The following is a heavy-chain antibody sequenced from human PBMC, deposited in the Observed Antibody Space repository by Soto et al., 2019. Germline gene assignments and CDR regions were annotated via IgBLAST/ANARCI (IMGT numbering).Heavy chain of an antibody. V-gene: IGHV1-46*01. Sequence: GASVKVSCKASGYTFTSYYMHWVRQAPGQGLEWMGIINPSGGSTSYAQKFQGRVTMTRDTSTSTVYMELSSLRSEDTAVYYCARDMYYYGSGSRTGLPYYYYYGMDVWGQGTTVTVSS. J-gene: IGHJ6*02. CDR1: GYTFTSYY. CDR2: INPSGGST. D-gene: IGHD3-10*01. CDR3: ARDMYYYGSGSRTGLPYYYYYGMDV.